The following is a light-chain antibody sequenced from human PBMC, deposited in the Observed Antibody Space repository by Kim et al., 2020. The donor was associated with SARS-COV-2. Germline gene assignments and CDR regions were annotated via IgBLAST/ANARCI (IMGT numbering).Light chain of an antibody. CDR3: KQYNTFPFT. CDR1: ENVDWW. CDR2: KGS. V-gene: IGKV1-5*03. J-gene: IGKJ3*01. Sequence: DIQITQSPSALSASIGDRVTITCRASENVDWWLAWYQQKPGKAPKLLIYKGSIVESGVPSRFSGSGSGTEFTLTIVSLQPDDVATYYCKQYNTFPFTFGPGTKVDIK.